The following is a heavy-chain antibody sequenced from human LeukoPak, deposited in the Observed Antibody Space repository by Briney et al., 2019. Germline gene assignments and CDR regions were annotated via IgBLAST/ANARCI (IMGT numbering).Heavy chain of an antibody. CDR3: ARDRSGNYYDSSDYRY. V-gene: IGHV1-18*01. CDR1: GYTFTSYD. D-gene: IGHD3-22*01. Sequence: GASVKVSCKASGYTFTSYDINWVRQAPGQGLEWMGWISAYNGNTNYARKFQGRLTMTTDTPTNTAYMELRSLRSDDTAVYYCARDRSGNYYDSSDYRYWGQGTPVTVSS. J-gene: IGHJ4*02. CDR2: ISAYNGNT.